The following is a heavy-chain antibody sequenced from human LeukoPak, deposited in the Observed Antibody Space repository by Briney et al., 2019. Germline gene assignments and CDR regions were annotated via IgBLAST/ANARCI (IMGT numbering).Heavy chain of an antibody. Sequence: GGSLRLSCAASGFTFSNYCMNWVRQAPGKGLEWVGRIKSNTDGGTTDYDAPVKGRFTISRDDSKDTLYLQMNSLTTEDTAVYYCTTDLGGPGGRTALRGDDWGQGTLVTVSS. V-gene: IGHV3-15*01. J-gene: IGHJ4*02. CDR3: TTDLGGPGGRTALRGDD. CDR1: GFTFSNYC. CDR2: IKSNTDGGTT. D-gene: IGHD3-16*01.